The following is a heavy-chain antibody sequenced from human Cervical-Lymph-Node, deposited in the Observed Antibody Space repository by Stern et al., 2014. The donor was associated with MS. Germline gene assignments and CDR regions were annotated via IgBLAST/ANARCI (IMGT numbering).Heavy chain of an antibody. D-gene: IGHD5-12*01. V-gene: IGHV5-51*03. J-gene: IGHJ4*02. CDR2: IFPRDSNT. CDR1: GYLFDDYW. Sequence: EVQLEESGAEVKKPGESLKISCEASGYLFDDYWIGWVRQMSGRGLELVAIIFPRDSNTRYSPSVQGQVPISADKSISTAYFPRRSLKASDPAMYYCARSPATPSGYDRFDYWGQGALVTVSS. CDR3: ARSPATPSGYDRFDY.